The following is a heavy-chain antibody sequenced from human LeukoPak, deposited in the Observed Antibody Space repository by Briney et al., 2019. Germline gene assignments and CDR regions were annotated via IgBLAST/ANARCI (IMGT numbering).Heavy chain of an antibody. CDR1: GGSFSGYY. CDR3: ARGLDFWSGYHFDY. J-gene: IGHJ4*02. D-gene: IGHD3-3*01. Sequence: SETLSLTCAVYGGSFSGYYWSWISQPPGKWLEWIGEINHSGSTNYNPSLKSRVTISVDTSKNQFSLKLSSVTAADTAVYYCARGLDFWSGYHFDYWGQGTLVTVSS. V-gene: IGHV4-34*01. CDR2: INHSGST.